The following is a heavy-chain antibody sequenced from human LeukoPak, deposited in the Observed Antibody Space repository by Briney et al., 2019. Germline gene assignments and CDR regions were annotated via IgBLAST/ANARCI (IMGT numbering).Heavy chain of an antibody. CDR2: ISGSADNT. CDR1: GFTLNSYP. CDR3: AKQGFGC. J-gene: IGHJ4*02. V-gene: IGHV3-23*01. Sequence: GGSPRLSCTASGFTLNSYPKSRVRQAPGEGLEWVSTISGSADNTNYAEAVKGRFTISRDNSKNTMYLQMNSLRAEDTAVYYCAKQGFGCWGQGTLVTVSS.